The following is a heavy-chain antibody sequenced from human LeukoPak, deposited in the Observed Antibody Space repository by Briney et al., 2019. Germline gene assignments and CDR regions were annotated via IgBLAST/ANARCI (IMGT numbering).Heavy chain of an antibody. CDR2: ISSSSSYI. CDR1: GFTFSSYS. Sequence: GGSLRLSCAASGFTFSSYSMNWVRQAPGKGLEWVSSISSSSSYIYYADSVKGRFTISRDNAKNSLYLQMNSLRAEDTAVYYGARDTGTDIVVVAAAEVADPDAFDIWGHGTMVTVSS. V-gene: IGHV3-21*01. D-gene: IGHD2-2*01. J-gene: IGHJ3*02. CDR3: ARDTGTDIVVVAAAEVADPDAFDI.